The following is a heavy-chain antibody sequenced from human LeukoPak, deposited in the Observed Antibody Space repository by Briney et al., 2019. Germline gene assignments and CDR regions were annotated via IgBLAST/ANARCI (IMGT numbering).Heavy chain of an antibody. CDR1: GFTFSSYG. CDR3: AKERPHYYDSSGYKSYYFDY. CDR2: ISYDGSNK. V-gene: IGHV3-30*18. D-gene: IGHD3-22*01. J-gene: IGHJ4*02. Sequence: GGSLRLSCAASGFTFSSYGMHWVRQAPGKGLEWVAVISYDGSNKYYADSVKGRFTISRDNSKNTLYLQMNSLRAEDTAVYYCAKERPHYYDSSGYKSYYFDYWGQGTLVTVSS.